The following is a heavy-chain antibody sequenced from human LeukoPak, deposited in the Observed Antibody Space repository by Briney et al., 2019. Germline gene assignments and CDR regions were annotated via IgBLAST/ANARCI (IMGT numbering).Heavy chain of an antibody. V-gene: IGHV1-18*01. Sequence: ASVKVSCKASGYTFTSYGISWVRQAPGQGLEWMGWISAYNGNTNYAQKLQGRVTMTTDTSTSTAYMELRSLRSDDTAVYYCARDTPVAGTGDAFDIWGQGTMVTVSS. D-gene: IGHD6-19*01. CDR3: ARDTPVAGTGDAFDI. J-gene: IGHJ3*02. CDR2: ISAYNGNT. CDR1: GYTFTSYG.